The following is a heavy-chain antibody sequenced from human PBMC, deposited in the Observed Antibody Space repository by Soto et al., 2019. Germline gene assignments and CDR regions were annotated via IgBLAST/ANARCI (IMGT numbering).Heavy chain of an antibody. CDR3: ARDPVAGTYFDY. CDR1: GYTFTTYG. V-gene: IGHV1-18*01. J-gene: IGHJ4*02. Sequence: QVQLVQSGAEVKKPGASVKVSCKASGYTFTTYGIRWVRQAPGQGLEWMGWIGAYNGNTNYAQKLQGRVTMTTDTATSTAYMACRSLRSDGTAVYDCARDPVAGTYFDYWGQGTLVTVSS. CDR2: IGAYNGNT. D-gene: IGHD6-19*01.